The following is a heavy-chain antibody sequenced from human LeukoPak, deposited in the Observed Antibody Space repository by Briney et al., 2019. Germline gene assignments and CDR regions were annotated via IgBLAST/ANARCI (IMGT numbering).Heavy chain of an antibody. CDR3: AKSRGSLEWLLYRLDY. D-gene: IGHD3-3*01. Sequence: GGSLRLSCAASGFSFSSYAMHWVRQAPGKGLEWVAVTSYDGSNKYYADSVKGRFTISRDNSKNTLYLQMNSLRAEDTAVYYSAKSRGSLEWLLYRLDYWGQGTLVTVSS. V-gene: IGHV3-30*18. CDR2: TSYDGSNK. J-gene: IGHJ4*02. CDR1: GFSFSSYA.